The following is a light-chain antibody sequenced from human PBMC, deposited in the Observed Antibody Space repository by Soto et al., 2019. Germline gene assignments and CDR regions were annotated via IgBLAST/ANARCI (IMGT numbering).Light chain of an antibody. Sequence: QSVLTQPASVSGSPGQSIAISCTGTSSDVGGYNNVSWYQQHPGKAPKLMIYDVSYRPSGVSNRFFGSKSGNTASLTISGLQAEDEANYYCSSNTRSSALVFGGGTKLTVL. CDR3: SSNTRSSALV. CDR2: DVS. V-gene: IGLV2-14*01. J-gene: IGLJ2*01. CDR1: SSDVGGYNN.